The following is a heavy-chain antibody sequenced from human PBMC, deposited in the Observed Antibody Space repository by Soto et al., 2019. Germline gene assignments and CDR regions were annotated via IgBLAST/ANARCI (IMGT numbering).Heavy chain of an antibody. CDR3: ARDRKPLLYFGLFDY. D-gene: IGHD2-2*02. Sequence: GGSLRLSCAASGFTFSSYAMHWVRQAPGKGLEWVAVISYDGSNKYYADSVKGRFTISRDNSKNTLYLQMNSLRAEDTAVYYCARDRKPLLYFGLFDYWGQGTLVTVSS. CDR1: GFTFSSYA. CDR2: ISYDGSNK. J-gene: IGHJ4*02. V-gene: IGHV3-30-3*01.